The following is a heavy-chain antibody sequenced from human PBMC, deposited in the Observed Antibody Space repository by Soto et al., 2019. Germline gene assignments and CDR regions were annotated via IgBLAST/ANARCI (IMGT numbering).Heavy chain of an antibody. J-gene: IGHJ6*03. CDR3: ASLGIAAAGPNYYYMDV. V-gene: IGHV1-69*02. CDR1: GGTFSSYT. Sequence: SLKVSCKASGGTFSSYTISWVRQAPGQGLEWMGRIIPILGIANYAQKFQGRVTITADKSTSTAYMELSSLRSEDTAVYYCASLGIAAAGPNYYYMDVWGKGTTVTVSS. D-gene: IGHD6-13*01. CDR2: IIPILGIA.